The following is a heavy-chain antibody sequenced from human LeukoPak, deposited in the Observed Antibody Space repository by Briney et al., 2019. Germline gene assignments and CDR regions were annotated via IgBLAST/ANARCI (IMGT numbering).Heavy chain of an antibody. CDR1: GGSSSGYY. V-gene: IGHV4-34*01. J-gene: IGHJ3*02. CDR2: INHSGGT. CDR3: ARSEPYQLGSGTYAFDI. D-gene: IGHD3-10*01. Sequence: SETLSLTCAVYGGSSSGYYWSWIRQSPGKGLEWIAEINHSGGTNYNPSLRSRVTVFLDTSRNQFSLRLSSVTAADTAVYYCARSEPYQLGSGTYAFDIWGQGTMVTV.